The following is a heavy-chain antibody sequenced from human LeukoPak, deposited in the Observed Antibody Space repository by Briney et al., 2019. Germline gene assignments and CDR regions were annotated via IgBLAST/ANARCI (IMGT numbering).Heavy chain of an antibody. J-gene: IGHJ4*02. D-gene: IGHD6-13*01. Sequence: SVKVSCKASGGAFSSYAISWVRQAPGQGLEWMGGIIPIFGTANYAQKFQGRVTITADESTSTAYMELSSLRSEDTAVYYCAIWDLYSSMFDYWGQGTLVTVSS. CDR1: GGAFSSYA. CDR2: IIPIFGTA. V-gene: IGHV1-69*13. CDR3: AIWDLYSSMFDY.